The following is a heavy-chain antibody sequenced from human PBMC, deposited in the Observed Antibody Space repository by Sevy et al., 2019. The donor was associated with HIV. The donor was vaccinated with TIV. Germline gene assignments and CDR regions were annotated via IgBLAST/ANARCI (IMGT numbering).Heavy chain of an antibody. CDR3: ARALSSGWSYSLDV. Sequence: GGSLRLSCVASGFTVIINFMSWVRQAPGKGLEWVSIMYSGGSTYYAESVKGRFAISRDNSKNTLFLQMNSLRAEDTAVYYCARALSSGWSYSLDVWGQGTTVTVSS. V-gene: IGHV3-53*01. CDR1: GFTVIINF. CDR2: MYSGGST. J-gene: IGHJ6*02. D-gene: IGHD6-19*01.